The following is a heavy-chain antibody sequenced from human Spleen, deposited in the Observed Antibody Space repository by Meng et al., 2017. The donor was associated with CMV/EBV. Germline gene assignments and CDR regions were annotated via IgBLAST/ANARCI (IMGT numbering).Heavy chain of an antibody. CDR1: GFTFSSYS. J-gene: IGHJ6*02. V-gene: IGHV3-21*01. Sequence: GGSLRLSCAASGFTFSSYSMNWVRQAPGKGLEWVSSISSSSSYIYYADSVKGRFTISRDNAKNSLYLQMNSLRAEDTAVYYCARDFQWELPFPINYYYYGMDVWGQGTTVTVSS. CDR2: ISSSSSYI. D-gene: IGHD1-26*01. CDR3: ARDFQWELPFPINYYYYGMDV.